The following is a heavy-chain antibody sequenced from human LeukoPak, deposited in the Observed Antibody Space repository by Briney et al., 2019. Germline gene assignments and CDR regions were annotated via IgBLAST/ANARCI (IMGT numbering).Heavy chain of an antibody. Sequence: SQTLSLTCTVSGGSISSGGYHWSWIRQPPGKGLEWIGYIYHSGSTYYNPSLKSRVTISVDRSKNQFSLKLSSVTAADTAVYYCARGRGPTTPFDYWGQGTLVTVSS. CDR2: IYHSGST. V-gene: IGHV4-30-2*01. CDR3: ARGRGPTTPFDY. CDR1: GGSISSGGYH. J-gene: IGHJ4*02. D-gene: IGHD1-7*01.